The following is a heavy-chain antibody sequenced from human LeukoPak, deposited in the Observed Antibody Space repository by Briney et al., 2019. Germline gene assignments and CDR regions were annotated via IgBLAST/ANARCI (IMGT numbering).Heavy chain of an antibody. CDR1: GFTFSSYG. CDR3: AKGTFYDSSGAHDAFDI. V-gene: IGHV3-30*18. Sequence: GGSLRLSCAASGFTFSSYGMHWVRQAPGKGLEWVAVISYDGSNKYYADSVKGRFTISRDNSKNTLYLQMNSLRAEDTAVYYCAKGTFYDSSGAHDAFDIWGQGTMVTVSS. D-gene: IGHD3-22*01. J-gene: IGHJ3*02. CDR2: ISYDGSNK.